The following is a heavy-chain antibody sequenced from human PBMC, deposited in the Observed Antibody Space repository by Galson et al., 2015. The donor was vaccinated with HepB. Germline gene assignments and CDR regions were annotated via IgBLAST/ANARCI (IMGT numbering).Heavy chain of an antibody. CDR1: GFTFRNYA. D-gene: IGHD1-1*01. CDR3: AKQLVPSGDY. V-gene: IGHV3-23*01. Sequence: SLRLSCAASGFTFRNYAMNWVRQAPGKGLEWVSGISGSGGSTYYADSVKGRFTISRDNSKNTLYLQMNSLRAEDTAVYYCAKQLVPSGDYWGQGTLVTVSS. CDR2: ISGSGGST. J-gene: IGHJ4*02.